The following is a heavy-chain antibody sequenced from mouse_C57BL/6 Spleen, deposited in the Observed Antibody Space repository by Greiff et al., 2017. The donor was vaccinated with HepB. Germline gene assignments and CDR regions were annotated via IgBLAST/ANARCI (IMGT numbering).Heavy chain of an antibody. Sequence: QVQLQQSGAELVKPGASVKISCKASGYAFSSYWMNWVKQRPGKGLEWIGQIYPGDGDTNYNGKFKGKATLTADKSSSTAYMQLSSLTSEDSAVYFCARGLLLRSYWYFDVWGTGTTVTVSS. V-gene: IGHV1-80*01. D-gene: IGHD1-1*01. CDR2: IYPGDGDT. CDR1: GYAFSSYW. J-gene: IGHJ1*03. CDR3: ARGLLLRSYWYFDV.